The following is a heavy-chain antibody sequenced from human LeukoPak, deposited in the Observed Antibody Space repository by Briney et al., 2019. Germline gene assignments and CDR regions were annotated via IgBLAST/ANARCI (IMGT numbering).Heavy chain of an antibody. V-gene: IGHV3-7*01. CDR1: GFTFSSYW. CDR2: IKQDGSDK. Sequence: GGSLRLSCAASGFTFSSYWMSWVRQAPGKGLEWVASIKQDGSDKYYVDSVKGGFTISRDNAENSLYLHINSLRAEDTAVFYCARGYTITYYAWFDPWGQGTLVTVSS. D-gene: IGHD2-2*02. J-gene: IGHJ5*02. CDR3: ARGYTITYYAWFDP.